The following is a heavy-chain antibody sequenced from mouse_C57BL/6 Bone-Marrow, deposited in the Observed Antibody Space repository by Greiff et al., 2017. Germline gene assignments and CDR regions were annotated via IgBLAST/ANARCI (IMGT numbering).Heavy chain of an antibody. CDR1: GYTFTSYW. V-gene: IGHV1-69*01. CDR2: IDPSDSYT. Sequence: VQLQQPGAELVMPGASVKLSCKASGYTFTSYWMHWVKQRPGQGLEWIGEIDPSDSYTNYNQKFKGKSTLTVDKSSSTAYMQLSSLTSEDSAVYYCARSLYYYGSSSFDYWGQGTTLTVSS. J-gene: IGHJ2*01. CDR3: ARSLYYYGSSSFDY. D-gene: IGHD1-1*01.